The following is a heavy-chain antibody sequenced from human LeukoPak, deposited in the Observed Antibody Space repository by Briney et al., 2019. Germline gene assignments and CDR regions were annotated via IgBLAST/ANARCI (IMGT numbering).Heavy chain of an antibody. CDR1: GGSISSYY. D-gene: IGHD3-22*01. CDR3: AREPGFDSSGYLNWFDP. Sequence: SETLSLTCTVSGGSISSYYWSWIRQPPGKGLEWIACISYSGSTKYKPSLKSRVTISVDTSKTQLSLQLSSVTAADTAVYCCAREPGFDSSGYLNWFDPCGQGTLVTVSS. J-gene: IGHJ5*02. CDR2: ISYSGST. V-gene: IGHV4-59*01.